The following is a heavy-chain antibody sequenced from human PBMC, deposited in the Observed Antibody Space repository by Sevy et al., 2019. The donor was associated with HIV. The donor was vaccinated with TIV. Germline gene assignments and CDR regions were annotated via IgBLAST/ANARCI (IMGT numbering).Heavy chain of an antibody. CDR1: GFDFNHHW. V-gene: IGHV3-7*01. CDR3: TKVDAYYDKGLDP. J-gene: IGHJ5*02. D-gene: IGHD3-22*01. CDR2: IKQDGSET. Sequence: GGSLRLSCAASGFDFNHHWMSWVRQAPQKGLEWVANIKQDGSETYYVDSLEGRFTISRDNAKNSVYLQMNSLRAEDTAVYYCTKVDAYYDKGLDPWGQGTLVTVSS.